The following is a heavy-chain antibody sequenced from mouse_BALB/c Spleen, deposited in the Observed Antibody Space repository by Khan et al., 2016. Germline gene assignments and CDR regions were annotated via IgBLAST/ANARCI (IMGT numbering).Heavy chain of an antibody. CDR2: IYPGDGDT. D-gene: IGHD1-1*01. J-gene: IGHJ2*01. Sequence: QVQLQQSGAELARPGASVKLSCKASGYTFTSYWMQWVKQRPGQGLEWVGAIYPGDGDTRYTQKFKGKATLTADKSSSTAYMQLSSLASDDSAVYYCARGYFGSNYFDYWGQGTTLTVSS. V-gene: IGHV1-87*01. CDR3: ARGYFGSNYFDY. CDR1: GYTFTSYW.